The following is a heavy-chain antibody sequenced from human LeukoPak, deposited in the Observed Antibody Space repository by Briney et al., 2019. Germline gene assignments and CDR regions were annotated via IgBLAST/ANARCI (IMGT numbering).Heavy chain of an antibody. CDR1: GYNFSSYD. V-gene: IGHV1-8*01. CDR3: VRAPQEGRDSLTGVQTGNWFHP. J-gene: IGHJ5*02. D-gene: IGHD3-9*01. CDR2: TNPNSGNT. Sequence: ASVKVSCKASGYNFSSYDINWVRQATGQGPEWMGWTNPNSGNTGYAQNIQGRIDLTRNPSISTAYMELSSLRSEDTAVYYCVRAPQEGRDSLTGVQTGNWFHPWGQGTLVTVSS.